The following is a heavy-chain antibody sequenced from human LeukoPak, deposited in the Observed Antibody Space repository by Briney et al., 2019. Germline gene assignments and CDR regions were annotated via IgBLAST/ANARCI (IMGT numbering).Heavy chain of an antibody. CDR3: ARVYYYDSSGYPPPPDY. D-gene: IGHD3-22*01. J-gene: IGHJ4*02. CDR1: GFTFSDYY. CDR2: ISSSGSTI. Sequence: GGSLRLSCAASGFTFSDYYMSWIHQAPGKGLEWVSYISSSGSTIYYADSVKGRFTISRDNAKNSLYLQMNSLRAEDTAVYYCARVYYYDSSGYPPPPDYWGQGTLVTVSS. V-gene: IGHV3-11*04.